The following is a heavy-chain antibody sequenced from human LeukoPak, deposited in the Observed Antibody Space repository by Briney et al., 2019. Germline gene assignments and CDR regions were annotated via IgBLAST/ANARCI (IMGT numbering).Heavy chain of an antibody. Sequence: GGSLRLSCAASGFTVSSNYMSWVRQAPGKGLEWVSVIYSGGSTYYADSVKGRFTISRDNSKNTLYLQMNSLRAEDTAVYYCAKDLTTVTKEIDYFDYWGQGTLVTVSS. CDR2: IYSGGST. CDR1: GFTVSSNY. V-gene: IGHV3-53*01. CDR3: AKDLTTVTKEIDYFDY. J-gene: IGHJ4*02. D-gene: IGHD4-17*01.